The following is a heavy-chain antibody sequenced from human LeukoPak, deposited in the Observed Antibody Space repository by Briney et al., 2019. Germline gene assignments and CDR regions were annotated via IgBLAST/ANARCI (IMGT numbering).Heavy chain of an antibody. V-gene: IGHV3-23*01. J-gene: IGHJ4*02. CDR1: GFTFSSYA. D-gene: IGHD7-27*01. Sequence: GGSLRLSCAASGFTFSSYAMSWVRQAPGKGLEWVSAISGSGGSTYYADSVKGRFTISRDNAKNSLYLQMNSLRAEDAAVYYCARTGDHFDYWGQGTLVTVSS. CDR2: ISGSGGST. CDR3: ARTGDHFDY.